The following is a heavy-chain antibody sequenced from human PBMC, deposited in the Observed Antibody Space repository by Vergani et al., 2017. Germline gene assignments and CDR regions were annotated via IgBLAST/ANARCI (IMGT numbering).Heavy chain of an antibody. D-gene: IGHD2-15*01. CDR2: ISGSGGST. CDR3: AKTPLYSARSGGNMDV. Sequence: EVQLLESGGGLVQPGGSLRLSCAASGFTFSSYAMSWVRQAPGKGLEWVSAISGSGGSTYYADSVKGRFTISRDNSKNTLYLQMNSLRAEDTAVYDCAKTPLYSARSGGNMDVWGQGTTVTVSS. J-gene: IGHJ6*02. V-gene: IGHV3-23*01. CDR1: GFTFSSYA.